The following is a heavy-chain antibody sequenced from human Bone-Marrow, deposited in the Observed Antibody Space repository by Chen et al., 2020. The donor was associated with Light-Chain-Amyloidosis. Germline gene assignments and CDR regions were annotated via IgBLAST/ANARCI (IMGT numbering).Heavy chain of an antibody. J-gene: IGHJ4*02. V-gene: IGHV5-51*01. D-gene: IGHD5-12*01. CDR3: ARRRDGYNFDY. Sequence: GWVRQMPGKGLEWMGVIYPDDSDARYSPSFEGQVTISADKSITTAYLEWRSLKASDTAMYYCARRRDGYNFDYWGQGTLVTVSS. CDR2: IYPDDSDA.